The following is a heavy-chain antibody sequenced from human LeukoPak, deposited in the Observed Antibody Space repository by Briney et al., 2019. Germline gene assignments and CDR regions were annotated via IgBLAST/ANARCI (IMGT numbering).Heavy chain of an antibody. CDR1: GFTFTNFA. J-gene: IGHJ4*02. V-gene: IGHV3-23*01. CDR2: ISGGGEHT. D-gene: IGHD6-13*01. CDR3: ASGPYSSSYFAS. Sequence: PGGSLRLSCAASGFTFTNFAMKWVRQAPGKGLEWVADISGGGEHTFYADSVKGRFTISRDNSKDTLHLQMNILRPEDTALYYCASGPYSSSYFASWGQGTMVTVSS.